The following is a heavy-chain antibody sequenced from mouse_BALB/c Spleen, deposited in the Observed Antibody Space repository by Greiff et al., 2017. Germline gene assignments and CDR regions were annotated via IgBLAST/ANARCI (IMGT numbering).Heavy chain of an antibody. CDR1: GFTFSNYW. CDR2: IRLKSNNYAT. J-gene: IGHJ2*01. CDR3: TDYGYLY. D-gene: IGHD1-2*01. V-gene: IGHV6-6*02. Sequence: EVHLVESGGGLVQPGGSMKLSCVASGFTFSNYWMNWVRQSPEKGLEWVAEIRLKSNNYATHYAESVKGRFTISRDDSKSSVYLQMNNLRAEDTGIYYCTDYGYLYWGQGTTLTVSS.